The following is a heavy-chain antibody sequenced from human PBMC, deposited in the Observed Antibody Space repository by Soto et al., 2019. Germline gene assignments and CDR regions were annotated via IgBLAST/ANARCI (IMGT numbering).Heavy chain of an antibody. V-gene: IGHV6-1*01. D-gene: IGHD6-19*01. CDR2: TYYRSKWYN. CDR3: AREAIAVAGYYYYYYMDV. J-gene: IGHJ6*03. CDR1: GDSLSSNSAA. Sequence: PSQTLSLTCAISGDSLSSNSAAWNWIRQSPSRGLEWLGRTYYRSKWYNDYAVSVKSRITINPDTSKNQFSLQLNCVTPDDTAVYYCAREAIAVAGYYYYYYMDVWGKGTTVTVSS.